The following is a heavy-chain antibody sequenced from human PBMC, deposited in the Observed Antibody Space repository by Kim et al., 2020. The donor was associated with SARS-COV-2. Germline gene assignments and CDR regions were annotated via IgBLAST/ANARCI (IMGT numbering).Heavy chain of an antibody. J-gene: IGHJ4*02. CDR3: ARGLRGSGGSCFDY. Sequence: SETLSLTCAVYGGSFSGYYWSWIRQPPGKGLEWIGEINHSGSTNYNPSLKSRVTISVDTSKNQFSLKLSSVTAADTAVYYCARGLRGSGGSCFDYWGQGTLVTVSS. V-gene: IGHV4-34*01. CDR1: GGSFSGYY. CDR2: INHSGST. D-gene: IGHD2-15*01.